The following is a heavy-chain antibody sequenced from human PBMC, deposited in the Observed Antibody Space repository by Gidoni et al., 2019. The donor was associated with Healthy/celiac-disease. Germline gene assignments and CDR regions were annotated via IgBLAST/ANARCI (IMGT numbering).Heavy chain of an antibody. V-gene: IGHV4-34*01. J-gene: IGHJ4*02. Sequence: QAQLQQGGAGLSQPSDTLSLSFAVYAGSFSGYYWSWIPQPPGKGLEWIGEINHSGSTNYNPSLKSRVTISVDTSKNHFSLKLSSVTAADTAVYYCSRVAIGSSYFDYWGQGTLVTVSS. D-gene: IGHD6-25*01. CDR3: SRVAIGSSYFDY. CDR1: AGSFSGYY. CDR2: INHSGST.